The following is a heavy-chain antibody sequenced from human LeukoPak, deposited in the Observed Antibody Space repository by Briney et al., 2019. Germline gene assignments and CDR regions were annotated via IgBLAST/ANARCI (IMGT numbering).Heavy chain of an antibody. CDR2: IYRGGST. CDR1: GFXVSSNY. V-gene: IGHV3-66*01. Sequence: PGGSLRLSCAASGFXVSSNYISWVRQAPGKGLEWVSVIYRGGSTHNADSVKGRFSISRDNSKNTVYLQMNSLRAEDTAVYYCAREEGRYGDYVHFEYWGQGTLVTVSS. J-gene: IGHJ4*02. CDR3: AREEGRYGDYVHFEY. D-gene: IGHD4-17*01.